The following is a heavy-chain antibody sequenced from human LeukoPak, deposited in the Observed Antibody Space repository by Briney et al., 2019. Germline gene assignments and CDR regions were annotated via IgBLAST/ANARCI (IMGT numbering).Heavy chain of an antibody. CDR1: GGTFSSYA. CDR2: IIPILGIA. CDR3: ASRPDGDGYTIGTLDY. D-gene: IGHD2-21*01. J-gene: IGHJ4*02. V-gene: IGHV1-69*04. Sequence: SVKVSCKASGGTFSSYAISWVRQAPGQGLEWMGRIIPILGIANYAQKFQGRVTITADKSTSTAYMELSSLRSEDTAVYYCASRPDGDGYTIGTLDYWGQGTLVTVSS.